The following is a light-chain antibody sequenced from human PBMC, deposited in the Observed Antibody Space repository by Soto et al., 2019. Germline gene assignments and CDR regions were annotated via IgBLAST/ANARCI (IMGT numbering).Light chain of an antibody. J-gene: IGKJ1*01. CDR1: QSISNY. Sequence: DLQMTQSPSSLSASVGDRVTISCRASQSISNYLNWYQQKPGKAPKLLIYGASSLQRGVPSRFSGRGSGTDFTLTSSSLQPEDFAVYYCQQSYNAPPWTFGQGTNVEIK. CDR3: QQSYNAPPWT. CDR2: GAS. V-gene: IGKV1-39*01.